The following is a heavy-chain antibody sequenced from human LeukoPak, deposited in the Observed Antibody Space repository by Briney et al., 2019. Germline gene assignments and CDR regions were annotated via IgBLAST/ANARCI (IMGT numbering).Heavy chain of an antibody. Sequence: GGAPRLLCGAAGFIFYDYALLLVLQPPGEGVEWVFVIFGDSACTNYADSVKGRITFARDNSRNSLYLQMNSLRHEDTALYYCAKDVGDGYIVAYYYYYTMDVWGQGTTVTVSS. CDR1: GFIFYDYA. J-gene: IGHJ6*02. CDR2: IFGDSACT. CDR3: AKDVGDGYIVAYYYYYTMDV. V-gene: IGHV3-43*02. D-gene: IGHD5-24*01.